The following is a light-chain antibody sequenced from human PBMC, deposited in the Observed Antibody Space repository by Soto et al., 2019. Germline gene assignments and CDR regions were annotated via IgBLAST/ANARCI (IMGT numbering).Light chain of an antibody. CDR3: QQYNNWRRT. CDR2: GAS. CDR1: QSISSN. V-gene: IGKV3-15*01. Sequence: EIVMTQSPVTLSVSPGESATLSCRASQSISSNLAWYQQKPGQAPRLLIYGASTRATDIPARFSGSGSGTDFTLTISSLQSEDFAVYFCQQYNNWRRTFGQGSEEQIK. J-gene: IGKJ1*01.